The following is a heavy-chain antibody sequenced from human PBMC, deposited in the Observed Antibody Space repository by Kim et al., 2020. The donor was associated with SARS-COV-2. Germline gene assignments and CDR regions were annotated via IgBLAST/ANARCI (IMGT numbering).Heavy chain of an antibody. Sequence: GGSLRLSCAASGFTFNTYAMSWVRQAPGKGLEWVSTLSGRGDSTYYSDSLKGRFTISRDNSKNTLYLQLYSLRAEDTALYYCARSSIGMVVSYYFDYWGQGTLVTVSS. CDR3: ARSSIGMVVSYYFDY. V-gene: IGHV3-23*01. CDR2: LSGRGDST. D-gene: IGHD3-10*01. J-gene: IGHJ4*02. CDR1: GFTFNTYA.